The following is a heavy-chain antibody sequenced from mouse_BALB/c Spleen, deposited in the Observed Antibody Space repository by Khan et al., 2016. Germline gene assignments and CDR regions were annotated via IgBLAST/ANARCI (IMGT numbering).Heavy chain of an antibody. CDR3: ARYVRDAMDY. Sequence: EVQLQESGPSLVKPSQTLSLTCSVTVDSITNNYWNWIQKFPGNKLEYMGYISYSGGNYYNPSLKSRISITRDTSKNPYYLQLNSVTTEDTATYYCARYVRDAMDYWGQGSSVTVSS. D-gene: IGHD3-3*01. V-gene: IGHV3-8*02. CDR2: ISYSGGN. J-gene: IGHJ4*01. CDR1: VDSITNNY.